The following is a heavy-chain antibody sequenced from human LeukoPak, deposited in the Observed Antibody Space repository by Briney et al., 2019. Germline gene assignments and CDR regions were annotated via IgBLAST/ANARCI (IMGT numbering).Heavy chain of an antibody. J-gene: IGHJ4*02. D-gene: IGHD3-16*02. CDR1: GFTFSSYG. CDR2: IRHDGSNK. Sequence: GGSLRLSCAASGFTFSSYGMHWVRQAPGKGLEWVAFIRHDGSNKYYADSVKGRFTISRDNSKNTLYLQMNSLRAEDTAVYYCAKIMITFGGVIVMVDYWGQGTLVTVSS. CDR3: AKIMITFGGVIVMVDY. V-gene: IGHV3-30*02.